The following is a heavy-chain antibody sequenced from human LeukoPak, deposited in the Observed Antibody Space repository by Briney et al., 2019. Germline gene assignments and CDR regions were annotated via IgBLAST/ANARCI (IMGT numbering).Heavy chain of an antibody. CDR3: AGPSWYSSSWHRGNAAFDI. Sequence: GASVKVSCKASGYTFTGYYMHWVRQAPGQGLEWMGWINTNTGDPTYAQGFTGRFVFSLDTSVSTAYLQISNLKVEDTAVYYCAGPSWYSSSWHRGNAAFDIWGQGTMVTVSS. V-gene: IGHV7-4-1*02. CDR1: GYTFTGYY. D-gene: IGHD6-13*01. J-gene: IGHJ3*02. CDR2: INTNTGDP.